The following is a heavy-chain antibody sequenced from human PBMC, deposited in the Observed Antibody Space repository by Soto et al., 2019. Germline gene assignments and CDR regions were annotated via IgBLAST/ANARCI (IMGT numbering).Heavy chain of an antibody. CDR1: GFTFSSYG. V-gene: IGHV3-30*18. D-gene: IGHD3-3*01. Sequence: GGSLRLSCAASGFTFSSYGMHWVRQAPGKGLEWVAVISYDGSNKYYADSVKGRFTISRDNSKNTLYLQMNSLRAEDTAVYYCAKAYYDFWSGYYNTFDYWGQGTLVTVSS. J-gene: IGHJ4*02. CDR2: ISYDGSNK. CDR3: AKAYYDFWSGYYNTFDY.